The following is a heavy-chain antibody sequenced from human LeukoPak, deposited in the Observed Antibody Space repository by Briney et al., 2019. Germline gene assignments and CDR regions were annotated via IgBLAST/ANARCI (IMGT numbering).Heavy chain of an antibody. CDR2: IFHSGST. CDR3: ARPRVRGIIIRGFDY. J-gene: IGHJ4*02. Sequence: PSETLSLTCTVSGYSISSGYYWGWIRQPPGKGLEWIGTIFHSGSTYSNPSLKSRVTISVDTSKNQFSLKLSSVTAADTAVYYCARPRVRGIIIRGFDYWGQGTLVTVSS. D-gene: IGHD3-10*01. CDR1: GYSISSGYY. V-gene: IGHV4-38-2*02.